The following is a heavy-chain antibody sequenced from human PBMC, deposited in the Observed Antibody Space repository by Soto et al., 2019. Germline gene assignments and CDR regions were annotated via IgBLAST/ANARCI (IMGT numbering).Heavy chain of an antibody. CDR3: ARDLGDIAAAGRYYYYGLDV. CDR2: TYYRSRWYD. D-gene: IGHD6-13*01. CDR1: GDSVSSNSAA. Sequence: KQSQTLSLTCAISGDSVSSNSAAWNWIRQSPSRGLEWLGRTYYRSRWYDDYAVSVKSRITINPDTSKNQFSLQLNSVTPEDTAVYYCARDLGDIAAAGRYYYYGLDVWGQGTTVTVSS. J-gene: IGHJ6*02. V-gene: IGHV6-1*01.